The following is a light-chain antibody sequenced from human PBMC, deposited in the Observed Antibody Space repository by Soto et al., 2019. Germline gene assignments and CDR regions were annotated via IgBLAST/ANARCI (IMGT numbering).Light chain of an antibody. CDR1: QSVISS. CDR2: GAS. Sequence: EIVVTQSPALLSVSPGERVTLSCRASQSVISSIAWYQQKLGQAPRLLIYGASTRATGIPARFSGSGSGTEFFLTISSLQSEDFAMYYCQHYNNWLGTFG. V-gene: IGKV3-15*01. CDR3: QHYNNWLGT. J-gene: IGKJ3*01.